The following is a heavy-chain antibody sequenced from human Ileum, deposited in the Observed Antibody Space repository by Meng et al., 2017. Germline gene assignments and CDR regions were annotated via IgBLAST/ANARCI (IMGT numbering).Heavy chain of an antibody. J-gene: IGHJ4*02. D-gene: IGHD6-6*01. CDR2: ISHSGST. Sequence: WGAGLLEPSEPLSLPCAANGWSFSGYYWSWIRQPPGKGLEWIGEISHSGSTHYNPSLKSRLTISVDTSNNQFSLKLNSVTAADTAVYYCARGGVAARLGTWGQGALVTSPQ. CDR1: GWSFSGYY. CDR3: ARGGVAARLGT. V-gene: IGHV4-34*01.